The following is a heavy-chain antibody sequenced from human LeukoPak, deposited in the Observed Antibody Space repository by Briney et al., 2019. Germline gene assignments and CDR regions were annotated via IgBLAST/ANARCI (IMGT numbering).Heavy chain of an antibody. J-gene: IGHJ4*02. D-gene: IGHD3-3*01. CDR3: ARDRNTDFWSGYYTNYFDY. Sequence: GGSLRLSCVASGFTFSSSWMTWVRQAPGKGLEWVANIKQDGSEKYYVDSVKGRFTISRDNAKNSLYLQMNSLRAEDTAVYYCARDRNTDFWSGYYTNYFDYWGQGTLVTVSS. CDR2: IKQDGSEK. CDR1: GFTFSSSW. V-gene: IGHV3-7*01.